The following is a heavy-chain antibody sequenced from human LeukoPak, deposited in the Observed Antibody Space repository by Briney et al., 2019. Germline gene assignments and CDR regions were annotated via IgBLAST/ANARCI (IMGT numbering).Heavy chain of an antibody. CDR3: AKDGVVPAAMMRYFQH. Sequence: PGGSLRLSCAASGFTFSSYGMHWVRQAPGKGLEWVAFIRYDGSNKYYADSVKGRFTISRGNSKNTLYLQMNSLRAEDTAVHYCAKDGVVPAAMMRYFQHWGQGTLVTVSS. D-gene: IGHD2-2*01. CDR1: GFTFSSYG. CDR2: IRYDGSNK. V-gene: IGHV3-30*02. J-gene: IGHJ1*01.